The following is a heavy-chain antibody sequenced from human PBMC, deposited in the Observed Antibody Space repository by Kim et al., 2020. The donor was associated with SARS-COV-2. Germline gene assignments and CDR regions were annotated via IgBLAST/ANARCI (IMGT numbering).Heavy chain of an antibody. J-gene: IGHJ4*02. CDR3: ARSDSHY. Sequence: GNGNTKYSQKFQGRVTITRDTSASTAYMELSSLRSEDTAVYYCARSDSHYWGQGTLVTVSS. CDR2: GNGNT. D-gene: IGHD3-22*01. V-gene: IGHV1-3*01.